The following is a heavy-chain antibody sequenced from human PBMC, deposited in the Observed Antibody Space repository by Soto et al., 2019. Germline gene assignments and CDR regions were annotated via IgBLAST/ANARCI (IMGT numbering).Heavy chain of an antibody. D-gene: IGHD3-22*01. CDR1: GGTFSSYA. CDR3: ARERWGYNMIVVVGSFAY. J-gene: IGHJ4*02. Sequence: QVQLVQSGAEVKKPGSSVKVSCKASGGTFSSYAISWVRQAPGQGREWMGGIIPIFATANYAQKFQGRVTISADESANTGYMGRSSLSSEDTGVYYGARERWGYNMIVVVGSFAYWGQGTLVTVSS. CDR2: IIPIFATA. V-gene: IGHV1-69*01.